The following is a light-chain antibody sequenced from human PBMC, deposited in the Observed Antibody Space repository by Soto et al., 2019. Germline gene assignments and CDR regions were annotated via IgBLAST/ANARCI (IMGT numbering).Light chain of an antibody. V-gene: IGLV2-8*01. CDR3: SSYAGSNNYV. CDR2: EVS. Sequence: QSALTQPPSASGSPGQSVTISCTGTSSDVGGYNYVSWYQQHPGKAPKFMIYEVSKRPSGVPDRFSGSKSGNTASLTVSGLHAEDEADYYCSSYAGSNNYVFGSGTKLTVL. J-gene: IGLJ1*01. CDR1: SSDVGGYNY.